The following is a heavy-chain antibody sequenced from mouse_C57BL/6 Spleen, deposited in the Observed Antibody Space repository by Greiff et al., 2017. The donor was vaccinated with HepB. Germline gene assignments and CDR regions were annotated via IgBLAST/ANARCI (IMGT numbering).Heavy chain of an antibody. CDR2: INPNNGGT. V-gene: IGHV1-26*01. J-gene: IGHJ4*01. D-gene: IGHD1-1*01. CDR1: GYTFTDYY. Sequence: VQLQQSGPELVKPGASVKISCKASGYTFTDYYMNWVKQSHGKSLEWIGDINPNNGGTSYNQKFKGKATLTVDKSSSTAYMELRSLTSEDSAVYYCARYRHYYGSSYYAMDYWGQGTSVTVSS. CDR3: ARYRHYYGSSYYAMDY.